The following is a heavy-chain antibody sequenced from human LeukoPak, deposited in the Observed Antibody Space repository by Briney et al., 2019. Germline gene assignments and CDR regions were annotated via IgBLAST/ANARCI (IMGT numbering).Heavy chain of an antibody. CDR3: ARDYSNYVFYYYYGMDV. CDR1: GFTFSSYW. J-gene: IGHJ6*02. V-gene: IGHV3-7*03. D-gene: IGHD4-11*01. CDR2: IKQDGSEK. Sequence: QSGGSLRLSCAASGFTFSSYWMSWVRQAPGKGLEWVANIKQDGSEKYYVDSVKGRFTISRDNAKNSLYLQMNSLRAEDTAVYYCARDYSNYVFYYYYGMDVWGQGTTVTVSS.